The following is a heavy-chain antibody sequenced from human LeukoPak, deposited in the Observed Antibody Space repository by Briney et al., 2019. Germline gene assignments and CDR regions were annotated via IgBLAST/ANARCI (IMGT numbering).Heavy chain of an antibody. V-gene: IGHV1-69*04. CDR3: ARDREWLEEYNWFDT. D-gene: IGHD6-19*01. CDR1: GGTFSSYA. Sequence: SVKVSCKASGGTFSSYAISWVRQAPGQGLEWMGRIIPILGIANYAQKFQGRVTMTADKSTSTAYMEQSSLRSEYTAVYYCARDREWLEEYNWFDTWGQGTLVTVTS. CDR2: IIPILGIA. J-gene: IGHJ5*02.